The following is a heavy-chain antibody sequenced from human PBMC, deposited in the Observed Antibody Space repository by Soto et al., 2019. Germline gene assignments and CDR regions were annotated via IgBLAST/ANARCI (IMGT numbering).Heavy chain of an antibody. CDR3: ARGGRYSSSSVLNYYYYGMDV. J-gene: IGHJ6*02. V-gene: IGHV3-33*01. Sequence: PGGSLRLSCAASVFTFISYGMHWVRQAPGKGLEWVAVIWYDGSNKYYADSVKGRFTISRDNSKNTLYLQMNSLRAEDTAVYYCARGGRYSSSSVLNYYYYGMDVWGQGTTVTVSS. D-gene: IGHD6-6*01. CDR1: VFTFISYG. CDR2: IWYDGSNK.